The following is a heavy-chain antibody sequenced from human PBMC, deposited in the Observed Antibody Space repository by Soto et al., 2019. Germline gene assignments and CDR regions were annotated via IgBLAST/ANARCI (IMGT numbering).Heavy chain of an antibody. J-gene: IGHJ4*02. CDR2: IVVGSGNT. D-gene: IGHD3-10*01. CDR3: AALSLWFGEPNFDY. CDR1: GFTFTSSA. Sequence: SVKVSCKASGFTFTSSAVQWVRQARGQRLEWIGWIVVGSGNTNYAQKFQERVTITRDMSTSTAYMELSSLRSEDTAVYYCAALSLWFGEPNFDYWGQGTLVTVSS. V-gene: IGHV1-58*01.